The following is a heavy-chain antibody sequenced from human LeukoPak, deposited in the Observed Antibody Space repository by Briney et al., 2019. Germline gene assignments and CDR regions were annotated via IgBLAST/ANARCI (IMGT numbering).Heavy chain of an antibody. J-gene: IGHJ4*02. CDR3: ARGPTISETGYFDY. D-gene: IGHD1-1*01. Sequence: SETLSLTCAVYGGSLSTYYWSWIRQSPGKGLEWIAEINHRGDTNYNPSVKSRVTISVDTSKNQFSLKITSLTAADTAVYYCARGPTISETGYFDYWGQGTLVTVSS. CDR2: INHRGDT. CDR1: GGSLSTYY. V-gene: IGHV4-34*01.